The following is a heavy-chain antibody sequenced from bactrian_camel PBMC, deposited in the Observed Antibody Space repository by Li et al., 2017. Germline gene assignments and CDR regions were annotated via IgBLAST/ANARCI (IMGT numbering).Heavy chain of an antibody. CDR2: IDNDGTT. V-gene: IGHV3S53*01. D-gene: IGHD2*01. CDR3: AADLLPGACGDCSGGYCFLPTPPPDGY. Sequence: VQLVESGGGSVQPGGSQRLSCVVSGYDHKTHYMAWFRQAPGKEREGVAAIDNDGTTSYADSVKGRFTISEDNAKNALYLQMNSLKPEDTARYYCAADLLPGACGDCSGGYCFLPTPPPDGYWGQGTQVTVS. J-gene: IGHJ4*01. CDR1: GYDHKTHY.